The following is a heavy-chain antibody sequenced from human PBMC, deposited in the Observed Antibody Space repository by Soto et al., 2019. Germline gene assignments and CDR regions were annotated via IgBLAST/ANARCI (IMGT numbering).Heavy chain of an antibody. CDR2: IYHSGST. Sequence: QVQLQQWGAGLLKPSDTLSLTCTVSGGSFSGSYWSWIRQSPGKGLEWIGEIYHSGSTNYNPSLKSRVTISADTSKNQFSLKLNSVTAADTAVYYCARGRGYVWGSYRYPNYFDYWGQGTLVTVSS. V-gene: IGHV4-34*01. D-gene: IGHD3-16*02. CDR3: ARGRGYVWGSYRYPNYFDY. CDR1: GGSFSGSY. J-gene: IGHJ4*02.